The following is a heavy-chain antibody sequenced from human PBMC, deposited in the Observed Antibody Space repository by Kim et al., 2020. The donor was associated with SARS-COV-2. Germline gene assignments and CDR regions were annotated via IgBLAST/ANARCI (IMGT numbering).Heavy chain of an antibody. CDR3: APAVMHWSSFAH. CDR2: INPKNGVT. D-gene: IGHD2-8*02. Sequence: ASVKVSCKTHGYAFSGYYVHWVRQVPGHGLEWMGWINPKNGVTKYIQTFQGRVTMTSDTSITTAYLELNNVTSRDAAIYYCAPAVMHWSSFAHWGQGTLLIVSS. J-gene: IGHJ4*02. V-gene: IGHV1-2*02. CDR1: GYAFSGYY.